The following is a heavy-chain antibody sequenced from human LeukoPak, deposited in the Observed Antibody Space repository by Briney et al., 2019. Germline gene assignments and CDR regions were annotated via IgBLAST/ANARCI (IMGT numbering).Heavy chain of an antibody. Sequence: SETLSLTCTVSGGSISTYYWSWIRQPAGRGLEWIGRIHTSGNSDYNPSLKSRVTMSVDTSKNQFSLKVRSVTAADTAVYYCAREGSATARPFVSNDYWGQGTLVTVSS. CDR1: GGSISTYY. J-gene: IGHJ4*02. CDR2: IHTSGNS. D-gene: IGHD6-6*01. V-gene: IGHV4-4*07. CDR3: AREGSATARPFVSNDY.